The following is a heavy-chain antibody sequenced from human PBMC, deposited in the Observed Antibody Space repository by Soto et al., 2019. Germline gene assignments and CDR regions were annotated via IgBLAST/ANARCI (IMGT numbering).Heavy chain of an antibody. J-gene: IGHJ5*02. V-gene: IGHV1-18*01. CDR3: ASGGDMYNWFDP. Sequence: ASVQVSCKASGYTYPSYGISWVRQAPGQGLEWMGWISAYNGNTNYAQKLQGRVTMTTDTSTSTAYMELRSLRSDDTAVYYCASGGDMYNWFDPWGQGTLVTVSS. CDR2: ISAYNGNT. D-gene: IGHD2-21*01. CDR1: GYTYPSYG.